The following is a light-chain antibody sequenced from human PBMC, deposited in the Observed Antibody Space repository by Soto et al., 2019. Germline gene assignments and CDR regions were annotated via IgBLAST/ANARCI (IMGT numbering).Light chain of an antibody. V-gene: IGKV3-20*01. J-gene: IGKJ1*01. CDR3: QQYGSSRRT. CDR1: QSVSGSY. CDR2: GAS. Sequence: EIEFTQSPCTLSLSPGERATLPCRASQSVSGSYLAWYQQKPGQAPRLLIYGASSRATGIPDRFSGTGSGTDFTLTISRLEPEDFAVYYCQQYGSSRRTFGQGTKVDIK.